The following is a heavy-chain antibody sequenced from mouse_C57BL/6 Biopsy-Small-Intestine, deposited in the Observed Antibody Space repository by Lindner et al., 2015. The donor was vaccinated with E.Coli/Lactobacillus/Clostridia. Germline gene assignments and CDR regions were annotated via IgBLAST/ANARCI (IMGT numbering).Heavy chain of an antibody. V-gene: IGHV1-82*01. Sequence: VQLQESGPELVKPGASVKISCKASGYAFSSSWMNWVKQRPGKGLEWIGRIYPGDGDTNYNGKFKGKATLTADKSSSTAYMQLSSLTSEDSAVYFCARSRLYFDYWGQGTTLTVSS. D-gene: IGHD3-2*02. CDR1: GYAFSSSW. J-gene: IGHJ2*01. CDR2: IYPGDGDT. CDR3: ARSRLYFDY.